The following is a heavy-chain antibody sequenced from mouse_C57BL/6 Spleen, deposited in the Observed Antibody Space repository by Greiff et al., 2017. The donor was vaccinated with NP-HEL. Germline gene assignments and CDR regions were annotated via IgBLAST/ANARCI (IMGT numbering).Heavy chain of an antibody. V-gene: IGHV2-2*01. J-gene: IGHJ3*01. D-gene: IGHD3-1*01. CDR3: ARPTSGY. Sequence: VQRVESGPGLVQPSQSLAITCTVSGFSLPSYGVHWVRQSPGKGLEWLGVIWSGGSTDYNAAFISRLSISKDNSKSQVFFKMNSLQADDTAIYYWARPTSGYWGQGTLVTVSA. CDR2: IWSGGST. CDR1: GFSLPSYG.